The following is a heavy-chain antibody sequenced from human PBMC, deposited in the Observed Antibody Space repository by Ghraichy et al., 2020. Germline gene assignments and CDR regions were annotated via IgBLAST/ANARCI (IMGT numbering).Heavy chain of an antibody. CDR3: ARSVVRIAAVLMDD. D-gene: IGHD6-13*01. Sequence: ASVKVSCKALGYTFNNYGVSWVRQAPGQGLEWVGWISTNTGHTSYVQSLQGRITMTTDTSTTTAYMELRSLRSDDTAVYYCARSVVRIAAVLMDDWGTGTTFTVSS. CDR2: ISTNTGHT. V-gene: IGHV1-18*01. CDR1: GYTFNNYG. J-gene: IGHJ6*03.